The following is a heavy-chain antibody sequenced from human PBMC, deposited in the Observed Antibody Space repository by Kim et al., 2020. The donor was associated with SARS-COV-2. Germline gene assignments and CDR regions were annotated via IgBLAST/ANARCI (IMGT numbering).Heavy chain of an antibody. CDR3: AREGSQLGITPLNYFDY. Sequence: SVKVSCKASGGTFSSYAISWVRQAPGQGLEWMGGIIPIFGTANYAQKFQGRVTITADESTSTAYMELSSLRSEDTAVYYCAREGSQLGITPLNYFDYWGQGTLVTVSS. V-gene: IGHV1-69*13. CDR1: GGTFSSYA. CDR2: IIPIFGTA. J-gene: IGHJ4*02. D-gene: IGHD6-13*01.